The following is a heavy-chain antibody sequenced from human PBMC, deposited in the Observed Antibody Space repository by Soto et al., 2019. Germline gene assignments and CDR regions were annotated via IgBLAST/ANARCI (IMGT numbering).Heavy chain of an antibody. D-gene: IGHD1-26*01. CDR1: GGSISSYY. J-gene: IGHJ4*02. CDR2: IYYSGST. Sequence: SETLSLTCTVSGGSISSYYWSWIRQPPGKGLEWIGYIYYSGSTNYNPSLKSRVTISVDTSKNQFSLKLSSVTAADTAVYYCARLSDHIVGATTFPTGIDYWGQGTLVTVSS. CDR3: ARLSDHIVGATTFPTGIDY. V-gene: IGHV4-59*08.